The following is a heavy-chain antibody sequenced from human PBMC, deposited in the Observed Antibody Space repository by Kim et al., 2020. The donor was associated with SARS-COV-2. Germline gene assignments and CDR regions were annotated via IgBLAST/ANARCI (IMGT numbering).Heavy chain of an antibody. D-gene: IGHD3-10*01. CDR3: ARTSSQSSPAYYYYYGMDV. V-gene: IGHV3-33*01. CDR1: GFTFSSYG. J-gene: IGHJ6*02. CDR2: IWYDGSNK. Sequence: GGSLRLSCAASGFTFSSYGMHWVRQAPGKGLEWVAVIWYDGSNKYYADSVKGRFTISSDNSKNTLYLQMNSLRAEDTAVYYCARTSSQSSPAYYYYYGMDVWGQGTTVTVSS.